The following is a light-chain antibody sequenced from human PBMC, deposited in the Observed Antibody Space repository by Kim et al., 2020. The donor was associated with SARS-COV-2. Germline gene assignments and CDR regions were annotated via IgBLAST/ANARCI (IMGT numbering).Light chain of an antibody. CDR3: SSYTSSSTLV. CDR1: SSDVGCYNY. V-gene: IGLV2-14*03. Sequence: GQSITISCTGTSSDVGCYNYVSWYQQHPGKAPKLMIYDVSHRPSGVSNRFSGSKSGNTASLTISGLQAEDEADYYCSSYTSSSTLVFGGGTQLTVL. CDR2: DVS. J-gene: IGLJ3*02.